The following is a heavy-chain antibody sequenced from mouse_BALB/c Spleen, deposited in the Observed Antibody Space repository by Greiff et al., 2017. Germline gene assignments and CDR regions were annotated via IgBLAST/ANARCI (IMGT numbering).Heavy chain of an antibody. D-gene: IGHD2-12*01. CDR3: ARSCDDEGAYFDY. V-gene: IGHV5-17*02. CDR1: GFTFSSFG. CDR2: ISSGSSTI. J-gene: IGHJ2*01. Sequence: EVKLMESGGGLVQPGGSRKLSCAASGFTFSSFGMHWVRQAPEKGLEWVAYISSGSSTIYYADTVKGRFTISRANPKNTLFLQMTSRRSEDTAMYCGARSCDDEGAYFDYWGQGTTLTVSS.